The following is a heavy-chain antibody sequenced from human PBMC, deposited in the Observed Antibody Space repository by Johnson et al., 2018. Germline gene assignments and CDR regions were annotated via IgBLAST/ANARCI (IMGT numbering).Heavy chain of an antibody. CDR1: GFTFSDYY. J-gene: IGHJ3*02. CDR3: ARGSFSFASNRYYSSNHAFDI. V-gene: IGHV3-11*04. CDR2: ISSSAYTI. Sequence: QVQLVESGGGLVKPGGSLRLSCAASGFTFSDYYMSWIRQAPGKGLEWVSYISSSAYTIFYADSVKGRFTISRDNAKNSLYLQMDSLGAEDTAVYFCARGSFSFASNRYYSSNHAFDIWGQGTMVTVSS. D-gene: IGHD3-22*01.